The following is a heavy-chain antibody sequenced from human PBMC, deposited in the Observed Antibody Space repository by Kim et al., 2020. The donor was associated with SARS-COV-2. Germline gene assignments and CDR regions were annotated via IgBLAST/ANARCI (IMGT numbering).Heavy chain of an antibody. CDR3: ARALGH. CDR2: YTSGRT. V-gene: IGHV4-4*07. Sequence: YTSGRTNYDASLQSRVTMSVDMSKNQFSLKLSAVTAADTAVYYCARALGHWGQGTLVTVSA. J-gene: IGHJ4*02. D-gene: IGHD3-16*02.